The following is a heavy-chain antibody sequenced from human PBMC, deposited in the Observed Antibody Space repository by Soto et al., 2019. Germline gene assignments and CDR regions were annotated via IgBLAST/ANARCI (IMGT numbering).Heavy chain of an antibody. CDR2: IYNSGST. V-gene: IGHV4-59*02. Sequence: SETLSLTCTVSGDSVSRYYWNWIRQPPGKGLEWIGYIYNSGSTNYNPSLKSRVTISVDTSKNQFSLTLTSVTAADTAVYYCARAPTYSYGSGTPYYFYDMDVWGQGTTVTV. J-gene: IGHJ6*02. D-gene: IGHD3-10*01. CDR1: GDSVSRYY. CDR3: ARAPTYSYGSGTPYYFYDMDV.